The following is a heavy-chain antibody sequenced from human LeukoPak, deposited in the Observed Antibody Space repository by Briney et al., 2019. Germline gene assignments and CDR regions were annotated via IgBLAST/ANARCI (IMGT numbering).Heavy chain of an antibody. J-gene: IGHJ3*02. D-gene: IGHD1-1*01. Sequence: ASVKVSCKASGYTFSSSGISWVRQAPGQGLEWMGWINAYNGATSYAQKVRGRVTVTTDTSTSTAYMEVRSLTPADTAVYYCARDPGGQTAFDIWGQGTMVIVSS. CDR3: ARDPGGQTAFDI. V-gene: IGHV1-18*01. CDR1: GYTFSSSG. CDR2: INAYNGAT.